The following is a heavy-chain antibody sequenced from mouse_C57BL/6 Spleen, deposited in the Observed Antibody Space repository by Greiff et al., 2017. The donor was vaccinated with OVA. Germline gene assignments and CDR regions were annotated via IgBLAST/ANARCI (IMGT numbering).Heavy chain of an antibody. CDR2: IWTGGGT. V-gene: IGHV2-9-1*01. D-gene: IGHD1-1*01. CDR3: ARHITTVVAGENYYFDY. CDR1: GFSLTSYA. J-gene: IGHJ2*01. Sequence: QVQLKESGPGLVAPSQRLSITCTVSGFSLTSYAISWVRQPPGKGLEWLGVIWTGGGTNYNSALKSRLSISKDNSKSQVFLKMNSLQTDDTARYYCARHITTVVAGENYYFDYWGQGTTLTVSS.